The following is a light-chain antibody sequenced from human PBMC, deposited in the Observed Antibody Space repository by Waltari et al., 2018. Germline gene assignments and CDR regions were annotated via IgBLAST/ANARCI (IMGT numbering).Light chain of an antibody. CDR2: FKSDSDK. CDR3: AIWYSTSWV. J-gene: IGLJ3*02. Sequence: QPVLPQPTSLSASPGASARFPCTLHSGINVGTYRIYWYQQKPGSLLRYLLRFKSDSDKQQGSGVPSRFSGSKEPSTNAGLLLISGLQSEDEADYYCAIWYSTSWVFGGGTKLTVL. CDR1: SGINVGTYR. V-gene: IGLV5-39*01.